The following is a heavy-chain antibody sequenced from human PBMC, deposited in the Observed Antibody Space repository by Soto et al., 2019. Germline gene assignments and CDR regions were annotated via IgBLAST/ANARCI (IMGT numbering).Heavy chain of an antibody. Sequence: GGSLRLSCAASGFTFSDYYMSWIRQAPGKGLEWVSYISSSGSTIYYADSVKGRFTISRDNAKNSLYLQMNSLRAEDTAVHYCARGYPNTMVRGVIDYWGQGTLVTVSS. CDR1: GFTFSDYY. CDR3: ARGYPNTMVRGVIDY. CDR2: ISSSGSTI. J-gene: IGHJ4*02. D-gene: IGHD3-10*01. V-gene: IGHV3-11*01.